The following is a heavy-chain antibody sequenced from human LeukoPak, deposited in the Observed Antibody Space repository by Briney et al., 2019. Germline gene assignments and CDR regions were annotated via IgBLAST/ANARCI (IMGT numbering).Heavy chain of an antibody. Sequence: GGTLSLSCAASGFTFSSYSLNWVRQAQGKGLEWVSYISSSSSTIYYADSVKGRFTISRDNAKNSLYLQMNSLRAEDTAVYYCASHGDYVVEIDYWGQGTLVTVSS. CDR1: GFTFSSYS. J-gene: IGHJ4*02. D-gene: IGHD4-17*01. CDR2: ISSSSSTI. CDR3: ASHGDYVVEIDY. V-gene: IGHV3-48*01.